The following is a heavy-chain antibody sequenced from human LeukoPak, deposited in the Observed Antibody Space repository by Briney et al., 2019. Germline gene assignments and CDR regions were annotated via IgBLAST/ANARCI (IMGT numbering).Heavy chain of an antibody. CDR2: MKQDGSEK. CDR1: GFNFSRYW. CDR3: ARDDRSFDY. J-gene: IGHJ4*02. Sequence: GGSLRLSCAASGFNFSRYWMTWVRQAPGKGLEWVANMKQDGSEKYYVDSVKGRFTISRDNAKNSLYLQMNSLRAEDTAVYYCARDDRSFDYWGQGTLVTVSS. V-gene: IGHV3-7*05.